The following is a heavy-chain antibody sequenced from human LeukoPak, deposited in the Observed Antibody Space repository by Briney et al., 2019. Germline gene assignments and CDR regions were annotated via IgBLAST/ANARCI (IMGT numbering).Heavy chain of an antibody. Sequence: GGSLGLSCAASGFTVSSNYMNWVRQAPGKGLEWVSVIYSGGSTYYADSVKGRFTISRDNSKNTLYLQMNSLRADDTAVYYCARGRSGGYFDYWGQGTLVTVSS. CDR3: ARGRSGGYFDY. V-gene: IGHV3-53*01. J-gene: IGHJ4*02. CDR1: GFTVSSNY. D-gene: IGHD3-10*01. CDR2: IYSGGST.